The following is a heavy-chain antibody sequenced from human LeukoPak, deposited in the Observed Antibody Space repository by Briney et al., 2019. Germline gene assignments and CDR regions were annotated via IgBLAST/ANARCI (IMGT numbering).Heavy chain of an antibody. CDR2: IEQDGSQK. CDR3: ARNSGSNPFDY. Sequence: PGGSLRLSCAASGFAFTNYVMSWVRQAPGKGLEWVASIEQDGSQKYYVDSVRGRFTISRDNAKNSVYLQTNSLRVEDTAVYYCARNSGSNPFDYWGQGTLVTVSS. J-gene: IGHJ4*02. D-gene: IGHD1-26*01. V-gene: IGHV3-7*01. CDR1: GFAFTNYV.